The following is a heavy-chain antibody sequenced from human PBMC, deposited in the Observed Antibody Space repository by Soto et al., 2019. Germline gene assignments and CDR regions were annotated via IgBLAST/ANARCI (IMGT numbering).Heavy chain of an antibody. CDR2: IIPFFGTP. CDR3: AREVVTETTLGYFDF. D-gene: IGHD2-21*02. CDR1: GGTFTNDA. J-gene: IGHJ4*02. Sequence: QVHLVQSGAEVKKSGSSVRVSCTASGGTFTNDAISWVRQAPGQGLEWLGRIIPFFGTPDYSQSFQGRLTITADEATGTAYMDLRSLRSDDTSVYYCAREVVTETTLGYFDFWGQGNLVTVSS. V-gene: IGHV1-69*01.